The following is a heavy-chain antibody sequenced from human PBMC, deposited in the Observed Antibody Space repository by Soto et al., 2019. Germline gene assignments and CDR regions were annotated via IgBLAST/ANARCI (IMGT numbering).Heavy chain of an antibody. J-gene: IGHJ6*03. Sequence: QVQLVESGGGVVQPGRSLRLSCAASGFTFSRYGMHWVRHAPGKGLEWVAVISYDGSNKYYADSVKGRFTISRDNSKNTLYLQMNSLRAEDTAVYYCAKVSRGYSRRDSMDVWGKGTTVTVSS. V-gene: IGHV3-30*18. D-gene: IGHD1-26*01. CDR3: AKVSRGYSRRDSMDV. CDR1: GFTFSRYG. CDR2: ISYDGSNK.